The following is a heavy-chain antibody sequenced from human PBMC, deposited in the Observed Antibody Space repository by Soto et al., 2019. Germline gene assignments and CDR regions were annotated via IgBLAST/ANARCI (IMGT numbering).Heavy chain of an antibody. Sequence: GGSLRLSCAASGFTFSSYSMNWVRQAPGKGLEWVSSISSSSSYIYYADSVKGRFTISRDNAKNSLYLQMNSLRAEDTAVYYCARDVRTPEYSSSWYYYYGMDVWGQGTTVTVSS. V-gene: IGHV3-21*01. J-gene: IGHJ6*02. CDR1: GFTFSSYS. CDR2: ISSSSSYI. D-gene: IGHD6-13*01. CDR3: ARDVRTPEYSSSWYYYYGMDV.